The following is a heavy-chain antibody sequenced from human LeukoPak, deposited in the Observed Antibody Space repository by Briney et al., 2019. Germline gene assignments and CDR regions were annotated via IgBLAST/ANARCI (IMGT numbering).Heavy chain of an antibody. CDR1: GFTFSRYS. CDR2: ISSSSSYI. V-gene: IGHV3-21*01. Sequence: GGSLRLSCAASGFTFSRYSMNWVRQAPGKGLEWVSSISSSSSYIYYADSVKGRFTISRDNAENSLYLQMNSLRAEDTAVYYCARDTTMVRGVKYAMDVWGQGTTVTVSS. D-gene: IGHD3-10*01. J-gene: IGHJ6*02. CDR3: ARDTTMVRGVKYAMDV.